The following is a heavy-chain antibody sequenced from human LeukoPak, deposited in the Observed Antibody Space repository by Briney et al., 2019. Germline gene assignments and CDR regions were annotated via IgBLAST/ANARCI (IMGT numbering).Heavy chain of an antibody. V-gene: IGHV3-7*01. CDR2: INQDGSQK. CDR1: GFTFSTYW. D-gene: IGHD6-6*01. J-gene: IGHJ5*02. CDR3: AREFDSSSPPYNWFDP. Sequence: PGGSLRLSCAASGFTFSTYWMSWVRQAPGKGLEWVANINQDGSQKHYVDSVTGRFTISRDNAKNSLYLQVNSLRDEDTAVYYCAREFDSSSPPYNWFDPWGQGTLVTVSS.